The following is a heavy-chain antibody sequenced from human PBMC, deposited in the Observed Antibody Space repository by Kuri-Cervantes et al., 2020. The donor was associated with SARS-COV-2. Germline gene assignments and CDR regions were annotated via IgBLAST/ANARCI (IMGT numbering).Heavy chain of an antibody. CDR3: ATDQVWDDNSSYYLDY. CDR2: IIPIFGTA. V-gene: IGHV1-69*06. Sequence: SVKVSCKASGGTFSSYAISWVRQAPGQGLEWMGRIIPIFGTANYAQKFQGRVTITADKSTSTAYMELSSLRSEDTAVYYCATDQVWDDNSSYYLDYWGQGTLVTVSS. J-gene: IGHJ4*02. CDR1: GGTFSSYA. D-gene: IGHD3-22*01.